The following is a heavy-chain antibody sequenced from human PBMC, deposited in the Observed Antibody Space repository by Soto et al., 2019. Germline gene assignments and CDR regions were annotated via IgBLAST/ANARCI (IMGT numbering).Heavy chain of an antibody. CDR1: GFAFSSYG. CDR2: TSYDGSLQ. V-gene: IGHV3-30*03. J-gene: IGHJ4*02. CDR3: VSDRGYGHASVPYS. D-gene: IGHD5-18*01. Sequence: QAQLVESGGGVVQPGRSLRLSCAASGFAFSSYGMHWVRQAPGTGLEWVAVTSYDGSLQHYADSVKGRFTISRDNSKNMVLLQICSLRAEDTAVYYCVSDRGYGHASVPYSWGQGTLVSVSS.